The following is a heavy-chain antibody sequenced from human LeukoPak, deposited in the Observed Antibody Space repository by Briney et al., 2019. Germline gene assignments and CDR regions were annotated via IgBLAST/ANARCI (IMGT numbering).Heavy chain of an antibody. CDR1: GFTFSSYA. D-gene: IGHD3-3*01. Sequence: GGSLRLSCAASGFTFSSYAMHWVRQAPGKGLEYVSAISSNGGSTYYANSVKGRFTISRDNSKNTLYLQMGGLRAEDMAVYYCARAASFGVVTPGYFQHWGQGTLVTVSS. J-gene: IGHJ1*01. CDR2: ISSNGGST. CDR3: ARAASFGVVTPGYFQH. V-gene: IGHV3-64*01.